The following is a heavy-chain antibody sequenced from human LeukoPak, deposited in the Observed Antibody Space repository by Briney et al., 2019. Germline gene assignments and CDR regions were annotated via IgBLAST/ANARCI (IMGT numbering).Heavy chain of an antibody. CDR3: AKIYCSSITCYFDF. CDR2: IYYSGAT. Sequence: SETLSLTCTVSGGSISGYYWSWIRQPPGKGLEWIGFIYYSGATNYNPSLKSRVTTSADTSKNQFSLKLTSVTAADTAVYYCAKIYCSSITCYFDFWGQGTLVTVSS. J-gene: IGHJ4*02. CDR1: GGSISGYY. D-gene: IGHD2-2*01. V-gene: IGHV4-59*08.